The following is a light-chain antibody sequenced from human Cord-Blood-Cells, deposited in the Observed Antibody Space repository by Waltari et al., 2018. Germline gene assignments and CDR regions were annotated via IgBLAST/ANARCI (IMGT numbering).Light chain of an antibody. V-gene: IGKV1-39*01. J-gene: IGKJ2*03. CDR2: AAS. Sequence: DIQMTQSPSSLSASVGDRVTITCRASQSISSYLNGYQQKPGKARNLLIYAASSLQSGVPSRFSGIGSGNYFTLTISSLQPEDFATYYGQQSYSTPDSFDQGTKLEIK. CDR1: QSISSY. CDR3: QQSYSTPDS.